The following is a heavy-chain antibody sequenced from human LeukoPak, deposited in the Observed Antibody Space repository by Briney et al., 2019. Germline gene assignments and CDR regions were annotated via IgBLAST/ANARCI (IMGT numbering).Heavy chain of an antibody. CDR2: IRNDDGSNK. V-gene: IGHV3-30*02. CDR1: GLTFSNYG. CDR3: AKDEAQYFQH. J-gene: IGHJ1*01. Sequence: GGSLRLSCAASGLTFSNYGMHWVRQAPGKGLEWVAFIRNDDGSNKYYADSVKSRFTISRDNSKNTVHLQMNSLRVEDTAVYYCAKDEAQYFQHWGQGTLVTVSA.